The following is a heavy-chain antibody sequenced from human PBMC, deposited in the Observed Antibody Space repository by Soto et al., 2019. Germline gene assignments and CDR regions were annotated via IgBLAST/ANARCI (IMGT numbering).Heavy chain of an antibody. CDR1: GFTVTSYG. D-gene: IGHD2-15*01. CDR3: ARGYCSGGRCYVTTLDY. Sequence: SPRICGAASGFTVTSYGMHWARQKQGKGLEWVAVIWYDGSNKYYADSVKGRFTISRDNSKNTLYLQMNSLRAEDTAVYYCARGYCSGGRCYVTTLDYWGQGTLVTVSS. CDR2: IWYDGSNK. V-gene: IGHV3-33*01. J-gene: IGHJ4*02.